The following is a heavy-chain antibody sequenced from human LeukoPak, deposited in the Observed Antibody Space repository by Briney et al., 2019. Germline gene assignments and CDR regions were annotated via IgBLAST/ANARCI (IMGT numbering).Heavy chain of an antibody. V-gene: IGHV4-4*07. Sequence: PSETLSLTCTVSGGSISGYYWSWIRQPAGKGLEWIGRIYTSGNTNYNPSLKSRLTMSVDTSKNQFSLKLSSVTAADTAVYYCAREEGALLSDYMDVWGKGTTVTVSS. CDR3: AREEGALLSDYMDV. CDR2: IYTSGNT. D-gene: IGHD2-2*01. CDR1: GGSISGYY. J-gene: IGHJ6*03.